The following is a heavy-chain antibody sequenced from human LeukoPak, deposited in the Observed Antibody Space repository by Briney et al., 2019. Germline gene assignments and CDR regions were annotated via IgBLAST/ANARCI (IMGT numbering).Heavy chain of an antibody. D-gene: IGHD6-13*01. J-gene: IGHJ4*02. Sequence: SVKVSCKASGGTFSSYAISWVRQAPGQGLEWMGGIIPIFGTANYAQKFQGRVTITADESTSTAYMELSSLRSEDTAVYYCARGAAAGIHRPQFDYWGQGTLVTVSS. V-gene: IGHV1-69*13. CDR3: ARGAAAGIHRPQFDY. CDR1: GGTFSSYA. CDR2: IIPIFGTA.